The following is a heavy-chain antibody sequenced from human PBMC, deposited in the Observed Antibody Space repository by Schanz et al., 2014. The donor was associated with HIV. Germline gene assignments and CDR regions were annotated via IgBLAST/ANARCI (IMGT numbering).Heavy chain of an antibody. CDR1: GFTFSNFA. CDR3: AKASESIFGVEGLDF. J-gene: IGHJ4*02. V-gene: IGHV3-30-3*02. Sequence: QVQLVESGGGVVQPGRSLRLSCAASGFTFSNFAMHWVRQAPDKGLDWVAVISHDGRDQFYADAVKGRFTISRDNSKNTLFLQMNSLRAEDTAVYYCAKASESIFGVEGLDFWGQGTLVIVSS. D-gene: IGHD3-3*01. CDR2: ISHDGRDQ.